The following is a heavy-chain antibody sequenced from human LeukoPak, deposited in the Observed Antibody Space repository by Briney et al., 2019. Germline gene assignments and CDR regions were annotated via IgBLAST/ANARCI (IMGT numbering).Heavy chain of an antibody. CDR2: IYSGGST. D-gene: IGHD2-15*01. CDR3: ARDEGYCSGGSCYSNY. J-gene: IGHJ4*02. Sequence: GGSLRLSCAASGFTVSSNYMSWVRQAPGKGLEWVSVIYSGGSTYYADSVKGRFTISRDNAKNSLYLQMNSLRAEDTAVYYCARDEGYCSGGSCYSNYWGQGTLVTVSS. V-gene: IGHV3-66*01. CDR1: GFTVSSNY.